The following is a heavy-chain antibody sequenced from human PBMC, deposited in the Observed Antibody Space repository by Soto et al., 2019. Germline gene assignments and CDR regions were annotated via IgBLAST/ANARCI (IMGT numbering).Heavy chain of an antibody. D-gene: IGHD2-15*01. V-gene: IGHV1-69*02. Sequence: QVQLVQSGAEVKKPGSSVKVSCKASGGTFSSYIISWVRQAPGQGLEWMGRIIPILGIANYAQKFQGRVTITADKSTSTAYMELSSLRSEDTAVYYCARDGGTTQPYGMDVWGQGTTVTVSS. CDR2: IIPILGIA. J-gene: IGHJ6*02. CDR3: ARDGGTTQPYGMDV. CDR1: GGTFSSYI.